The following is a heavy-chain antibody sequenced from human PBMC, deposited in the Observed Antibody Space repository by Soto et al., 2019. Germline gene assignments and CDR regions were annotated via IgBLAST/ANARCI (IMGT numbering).Heavy chain of an antibody. V-gene: IGHV1-46*03. Sequence: GASVKVSCKXSGYTXXXXXXXXXXXXPGQGLEWMGIINPSGGSTSYAQKFQGRVTMTRDTSTSTVYMELSSLRSEDTAVYYCARSGTGEFDLLDYWGQGTLVTVSS. J-gene: IGHJ4*02. CDR1: GYTXXXXX. CDR2: INPSGGST. D-gene: IGHD3-10*01. CDR3: ARSGTGEFDLLDY.